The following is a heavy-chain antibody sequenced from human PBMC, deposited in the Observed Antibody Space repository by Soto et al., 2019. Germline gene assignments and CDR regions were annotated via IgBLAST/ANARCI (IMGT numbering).Heavy chain of an antibody. CDR3: ARDFSMVIVAPGY. J-gene: IGHJ4*02. D-gene: IGHD5-12*01. V-gene: IGHV3-21*01. Sequence: GGSLRLSCAASGFTFSTYSMIWVRQAPGKGLEWVSSISSSRSYIYYADSVKGRFTISRDNSKNTVYLQINALRAEDTAVYYCARDFSMVIVAPGYWGQGTLVTVSS. CDR1: GFTFSTYS. CDR2: ISSSRSYI.